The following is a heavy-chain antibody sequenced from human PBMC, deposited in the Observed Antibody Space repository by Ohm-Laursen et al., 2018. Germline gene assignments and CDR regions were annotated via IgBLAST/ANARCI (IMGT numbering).Heavy chain of an antibody. CDR2: IGASGGDT. V-gene: IGHV3-23*01. CDR1: RFTFSRYA. CDR3: AKDPYVWGSYRYGPWGYFDY. Sequence: GSLRLSCAATRFTFSRYAMSWVRQAPGKGLECVSLIGASGGDTYYADSVKGRFAISRDNSKNTLYLQMNTLSAEDTAVYYCAKDPYVWGSYRYGPWGYFDYWGQGTLVTVSS. D-gene: IGHD3-16*02. J-gene: IGHJ4*02.